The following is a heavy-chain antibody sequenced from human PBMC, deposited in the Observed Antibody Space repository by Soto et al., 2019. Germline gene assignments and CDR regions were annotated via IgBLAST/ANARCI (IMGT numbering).Heavy chain of an antibody. CDR1: GGSFSGYY. CDR3: ASGAIAAAGTSRAFDI. D-gene: IGHD6-13*01. CDR2: INHSGST. J-gene: IGHJ3*02. Sequence: SETLSLTCAVYGGSFSGYYWSWIRQPPGKGLEWIGEINHSGSTNYNPSLKSRVTISVDTSKNQFSLKLSFVTAADTAVYYCASGAIAAAGTSRAFDIWGQGTMVTV. V-gene: IGHV4-34*01.